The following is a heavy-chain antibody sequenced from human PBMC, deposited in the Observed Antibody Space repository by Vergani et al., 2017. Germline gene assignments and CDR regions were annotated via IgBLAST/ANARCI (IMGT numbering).Heavy chain of an antibody. V-gene: IGHV4-61*02. CDR1: GGSISSGSYY. CDR2: IYTSGST. CDR3: AREDCSSTSCYVFDY. D-gene: IGHD2-2*01. J-gene: IGHJ4*02. Sequence: QVQLQESGPGLVKPSQTLSLTCTVSGGSISSGSYYWSWIRQPAGKGLEWIGRIYTSGSTNYNPSLKSRVTISVDTSKNQFSLKLSSVTAADTDVYYCAREDCSSTSCYVFDYWGQGTLVTVSS.